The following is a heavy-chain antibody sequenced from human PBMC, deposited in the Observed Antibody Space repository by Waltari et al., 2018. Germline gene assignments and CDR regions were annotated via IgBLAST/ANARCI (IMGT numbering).Heavy chain of an antibody. CDR1: GYSFTDYH. CDR2: INPKNGDT. V-gene: IGHV1-2*02. Sequence: QVQLVQSGPEVQKPGASVTVSCQASGYSFTDYHLHWVRQTPGQGLEWLGWINPKNGDTGYAQNFLGRVTMTRDTSINTVYMDLSGLRSDDTAVFYCARDPGPIVGAPDYWGQGTLVTVSS. J-gene: IGHJ4*02. D-gene: IGHD1-26*01. CDR3: ARDPGPIVGAPDY.